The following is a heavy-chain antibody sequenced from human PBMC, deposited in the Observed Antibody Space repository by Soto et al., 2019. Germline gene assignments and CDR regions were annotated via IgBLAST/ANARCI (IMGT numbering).Heavy chain of an antibody. V-gene: IGHV4-39*01. D-gene: IGHD3-10*01. CDR1: GGSISRSTYY. Sequence: SETLSLTCTVSGGSISRSTYYWGWIRQPPGKGLEWIGSIYYSGSTYYNPSLKSRVTISVDTSKNQFSLKLSSVTAADTAVYYCARRDITMVRGVISPTYYGMDVWGQGTTVTAP. CDR2: IYYSGST. J-gene: IGHJ6*02. CDR3: ARRDITMVRGVISPTYYGMDV.